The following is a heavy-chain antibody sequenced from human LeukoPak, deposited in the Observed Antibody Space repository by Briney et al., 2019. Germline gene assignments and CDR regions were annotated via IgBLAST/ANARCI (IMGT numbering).Heavy chain of an antibody. CDR2: ISGSGGST. Sequence: GGSLRLSCAASGFTFSSYAMSWVRQAPGKGLEWVSGISGSGGSTYYVDSVKGRFTFSRDNSKNTLYLQMNSLRAEDTAVYYCARDAPFYDILTGYQKGVFDYWGQGTLVTVSS. D-gene: IGHD3-9*01. CDR1: GFTFSSYA. J-gene: IGHJ4*02. V-gene: IGHV3-23*01. CDR3: ARDAPFYDILTGYQKGVFDY.